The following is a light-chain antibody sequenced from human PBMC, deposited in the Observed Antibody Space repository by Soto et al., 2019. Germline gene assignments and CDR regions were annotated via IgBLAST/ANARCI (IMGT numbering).Light chain of an antibody. Sequence: EIVLTQSPATLSVSPGDRVTLSCRASQSVDINLAWYQQRPGQAPRLLVYGASTKATDMPGRFSGRGSGTEFTLTINSLQSEDFAVYYCQQYNNPWTFGQGTKVDIK. V-gene: IGKV3-15*01. J-gene: IGKJ1*01. CDR3: QQYNNPWT. CDR1: QSVDIN. CDR2: GAS.